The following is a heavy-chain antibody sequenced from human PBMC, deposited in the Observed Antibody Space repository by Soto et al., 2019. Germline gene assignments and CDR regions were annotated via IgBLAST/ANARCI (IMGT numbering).Heavy chain of an antibody. V-gene: IGHV4-34*01. D-gene: IGHD3-10*01. CDR3: ARRDYYGSGSYGRVRNWFDP. CDR1: GGSFSGYY. Sequence: SETLSLTCAVYGGSFSGYYWSWIRQPPGKGLEWIGEINHSGSTNYNPSLKSRVTISVDTSKNQFSLKLSSVTAADTAVYYCARRDYYGSGSYGRVRNWFDPWGQGTLVTV. CDR2: INHSGST. J-gene: IGHJ5*02.